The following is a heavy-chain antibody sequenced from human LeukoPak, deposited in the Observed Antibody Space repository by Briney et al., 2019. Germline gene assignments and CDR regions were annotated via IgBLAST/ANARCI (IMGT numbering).Heavy chain of an antibody. CDR3: ARESPYDYVWGSYRRHFDY. CDR2: IYYSGST. V-gene: IGHV4-31*03. CDR1: GGSFSSGGYY. J-gene: IGHJ4*02. D-gene: IGHD3-16*02. Sequence: PSETLSLTCTVSGGSFSSGGYYWRWIRQHPGTGLEWIGYIYYSGSTYYNPSLKSRVTISVDTSKNQFSLKLSSVTAADTALYYCARESPYDYVWGSYRRHFDYWGQGTLVTVSS.